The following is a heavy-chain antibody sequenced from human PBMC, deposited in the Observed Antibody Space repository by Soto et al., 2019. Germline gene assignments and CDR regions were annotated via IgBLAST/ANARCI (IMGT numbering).Heavy chain of an antibody. D-gene: IGHD3-3*01. CDR3: ARTAYYDFWSGYSRMDV. J-gene: IGHJ6*02. Sequence: SETLSLTCAVYGGSFSGYYWGWIRQPPGKGLEWIGEINHSGSTNHNPSLKSRVTISVDTSKNQFSLKLSSVTAADTAVYYCARTAYYDFWSGYSRMDVWGQGTTVTVSS. CDR1: GGSFSGYY. CDR2: INHSGST. V-gene: IGHV4-34*01.